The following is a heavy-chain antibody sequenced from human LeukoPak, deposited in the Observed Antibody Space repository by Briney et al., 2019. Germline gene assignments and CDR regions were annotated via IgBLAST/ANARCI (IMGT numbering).Heavy chain of an antibody. CDR3: VRDGRNWG. Sequence: GGSLRLSCAASGFTFSTYNMNWVRQAPGKGLVCVSRINSDGSSIDYADSVKGRFTISRDNAKNTLFLQMNSLRAEDTAVYYCVRDGRNWGWGQGTLVTVSS. D-gene: IGHD7-27*01. CDR2: INSDGSSI. V-gene: IGHV3-74*01. J-gene: IGHJ4*02. CDR1: GFTFSTYN.